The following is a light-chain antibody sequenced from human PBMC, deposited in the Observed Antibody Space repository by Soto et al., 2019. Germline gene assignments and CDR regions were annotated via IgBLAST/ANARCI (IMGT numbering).Light chain of an antibody. V-gene: IGKV3-11*01. Sequence: EIVLTQSPANLSLSPGERAALSGVACQSVSSYLAWYQQKPGQAPRLLIYDASNRATGIPARFSGSGSGTDFTLTISSLEPEDFAVYYCQQRSNWPSTFGGGTKVDIK. J-gene: IGKJ4*01. CDR3: QQRSNWPST. CDR1: QSVSSY. CDR2: DAS.